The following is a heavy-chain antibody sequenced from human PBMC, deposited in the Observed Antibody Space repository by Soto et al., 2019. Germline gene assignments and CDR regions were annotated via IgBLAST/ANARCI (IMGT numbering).Heavy chain of an antibody. CDR1: GYTFTSYG. CDR3: ARAHPPPSIPAALDY. Sequence: ASVKVSCKASGYTFTSYGISWVRQAPGQGLEWMGWISAYNGNTNYAQKLQGRVTMTTDTSTSTAYMELRSLRSDDTAVYYCARAHPPPSIPAALDYWGQGTLVTSPQ. D-gene: IGHD2-2*01. V-gene: IGHV1-18*01. J-gene: IGHJ4*02. CDR2: ISAYNGNT.